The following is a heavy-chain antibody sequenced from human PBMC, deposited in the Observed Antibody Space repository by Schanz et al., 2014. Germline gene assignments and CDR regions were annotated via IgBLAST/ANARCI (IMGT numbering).Heavy chain of an antibody. CDR1: GFTFSTYA. CDR2: ISGSGVIT. D-gene: IGHD2-21*01. J-gene: IGHJ4*02. Sequence: EVQLVESGGGLVQPGGSLRLSCATSGFTFSTYAMSWVRQAPGKGLEWVSGISGSGVITYYEDSVKGRFFISRDNSKNTLYLQMNSLRAEDTAVYYCAKGQLLSYYFDYWGQGTLVTVSS. CDR3: AKGQLLSYYFDY. V-gene: IGHV3-23*04.